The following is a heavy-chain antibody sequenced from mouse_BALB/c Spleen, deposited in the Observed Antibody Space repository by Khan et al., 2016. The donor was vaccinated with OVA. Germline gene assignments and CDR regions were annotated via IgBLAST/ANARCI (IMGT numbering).Heavy chain of an antibody. J-gene: IGHJ3*01. V-gene: IGHV3-2*02. CDR1: GYSITSEYA. CDR3: TRTDYYDYDPFPY. Sequence: EVQLQESGPGLVKPSQSLSLTCTVTGYSITSEYAWNWIRQFPGNKLEWMGYINYSGNTSYNPSLKSRISITRDTSKNQFFMQLNSVTTENTATYYCTRTDYYDYDPFPYWGQGTLVTVSA. CDR2: INYSGNT. D-gene: IGHD2-4*01.